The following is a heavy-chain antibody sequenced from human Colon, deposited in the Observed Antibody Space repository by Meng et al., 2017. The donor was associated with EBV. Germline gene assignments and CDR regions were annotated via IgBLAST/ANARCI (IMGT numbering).Heavy chain of an antibody. CDR1: GGSISSGANS. V-gene: IGHV4-30-2*01. CDR2: IYHSGSA. Sequence: QLQLQEPGSGLVKPSQTLSLTCTVSGGSISSGANSWHWIRQPPGKGLEWIGYIYHSGSAYYNPSLKSRVTLSVDRSKNQFSLKLTSVTAADTAVYYCARGYVAYPDWGQGTLVTVSS. CDR3: ARGYVAYPD. D-gene: IGHD3-9*01. J-gene: IGHJ4*02.